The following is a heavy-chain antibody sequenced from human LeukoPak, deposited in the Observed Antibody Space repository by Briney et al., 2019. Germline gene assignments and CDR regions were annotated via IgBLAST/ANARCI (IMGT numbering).Heavy chain of an antibody. V-gene: IGHV4-34*01. CDR1: GGSSSGYY. CDR3: ARAASSGYHY. J-gene: IGHJ4*01. CDR2: MNHSGSA. Sequence: SETLSLTCAVYGGSSSGYYWSWIRQPPGKGLEWIGEMNHSGSANYNPSLKSRVTISVDMSKNQFSPKLSSVTAADTAVYYCARAASSGYHYWGQGTLVTVSS. D-gene: IGHD3-22*01.